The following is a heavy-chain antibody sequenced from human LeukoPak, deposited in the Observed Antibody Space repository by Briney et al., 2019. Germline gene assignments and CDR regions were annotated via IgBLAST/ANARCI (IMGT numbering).Heavy chain of an antibody. Sequence: PGRSLRLSCAASGFTFSSYAMHLVRQAPGKGLEWVAVISYDGSNKYYADSVKGRFTISRDNSKNTLYLQMNSLRAEDTAVYYCGASPHYYYGMDVWGQGTTVTVSS. CDR2: ISYDGSNK. CDR1: GFTFSSYA. J-gene: IGHJ6*02. CDR3: GASPHYYYGMDV. V-gene: IGHV3-30-3*01.